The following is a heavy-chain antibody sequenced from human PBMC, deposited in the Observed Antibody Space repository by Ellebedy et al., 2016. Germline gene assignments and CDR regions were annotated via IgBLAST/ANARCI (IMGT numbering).Heavy chain of an antibody. Sequence: GESLKISCAASGFSFSNYWIRWVRLHPGKGLEWVANIKEEGSEKYFGASVRGRFAVSRDNSRNSLYLQMNSLRSEDTAVYNSARKPADYSSGWYDFWGQGTLVTVSS. CDR1: GFSFSNYW. D-gene: IGHD6-25*01. V-gene: IGHV3-7*03. J-gene: IGHJ5*01. CDR3: ARKPADYSSGWYDF. CDR2: IKEEGSEK.